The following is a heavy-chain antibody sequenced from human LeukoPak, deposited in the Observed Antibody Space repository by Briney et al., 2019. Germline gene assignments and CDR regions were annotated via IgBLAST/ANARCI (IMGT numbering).Heavy chain of an antibody. CDR3: ARHLASFIVAPTRYFDL. V-gene: IGHV4-59*08. CDR1: GGSISSYY. CDR2: IYYSGST. Sequence: PSETLSLTCTVSGGSISSYYWSWIRQPPGKGLEWIGYIYYSGSTNYNPSLKSRVTISVDTSKNQFSLKLSSVTAADTAVYYCARHLASFIVAPTRYFDLWGRGTLVTVSS. D-gene: IGHD3-22*01. J-gene: IGHJ2*01.